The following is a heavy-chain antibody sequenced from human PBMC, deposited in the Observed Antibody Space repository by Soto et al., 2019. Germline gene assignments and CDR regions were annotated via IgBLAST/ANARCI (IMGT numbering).Heavy chain of an antibody. CDR3: ARDLVRIVATTNYYYYGMDV. CDR1: GFTFSSYA. J-gene: IGHJ6*02. CDR2: ISYDGSNK. V-gene: IGHV3-30-3*01. Sequence: QVQLVESGGGVVQPGRSLRLSCAASGFTFSSYAMHWVRQAPGKGLEWVAVISYDGSNKYYADSVKGRFTISRDNSKNTLYLQMNSLRAEDTAVYYCARDLVRIVATTNYYYYGMDVWGQGTTVTVSS. D-gene: IGHD5-12*01.